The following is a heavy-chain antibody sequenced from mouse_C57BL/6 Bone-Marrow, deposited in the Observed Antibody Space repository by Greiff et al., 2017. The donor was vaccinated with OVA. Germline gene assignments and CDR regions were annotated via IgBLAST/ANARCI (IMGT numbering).Heavy chain of an antibody. Sequence: VQLKQPGAELVKPGASVKLSCKASGYTFTSYWMHWVKQRPGQGLEWIGMIHPNSGSTNYNEKFKSKATLTVDKSSSTAYMQLSSLTSEDSAVYYCARSGVTTVVVDYWGQGTTLTVSS. D-gene: IGHD1-1*01. J-gene: IGHJ2*01. V-gene: IGHV1-64*01. CDR3: ARSGVTTVVVDY. CDR2: IHPNSGST. CDR1: GYTFTSYW.